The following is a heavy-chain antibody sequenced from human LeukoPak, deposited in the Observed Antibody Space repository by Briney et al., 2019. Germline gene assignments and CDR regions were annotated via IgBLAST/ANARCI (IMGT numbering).Heavy chain of an antibody. CDR3: ARDHQGYDFWSGYYVPYNWFDP. V-gene: IGHV1-18*01. CDR1: GYTFTSYG. J-gene: IGHJ5*02. Sequence: ASVKVSCKASGYTFTSYGISWVRQAPGQGLEWMGWISAYNGNTNYAHKLQGRVTMTTDTSTSTAYMELRSLRSDDTAVYYCARDHQGYDFWSGYYVPYNWFDPWGQGTLVTVSS. CDR2: ISAYNGNT. D-gene: IGHD3-3*01.